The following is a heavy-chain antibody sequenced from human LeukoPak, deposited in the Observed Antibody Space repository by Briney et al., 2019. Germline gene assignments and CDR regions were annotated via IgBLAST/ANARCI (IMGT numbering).Heavy chain of an antibody. V-gene: IGHV3-23*01. CDR1: GLTFSNYA. Sequence: GGSLRLSCTASGLTFSNYATTWVRQAPGKGLEWVSSITGSGRGTYYADSVKGRFSASRDNSQNTVFLHVNSMRADDTALYYCSKDPNGDYVGAFDMWGPGTMVTVSS. J-gene: IGHJ3*02. CDR3: SKDPNGDYVGAFDM. D-gene: IGHD4-17*01. CDR2: ITGSGRGT.